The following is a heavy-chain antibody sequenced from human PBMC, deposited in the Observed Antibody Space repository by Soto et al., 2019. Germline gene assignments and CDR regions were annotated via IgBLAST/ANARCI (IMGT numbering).Heavy chain of an antibody. CDR3: ARAARPPYYYGMDV. CDR2: ISAYNGNT. Sequence: ASVKVSCKASGYTFTSYGISRVRQAPGQGLEWMGWISAYNGNTNYAQKLQGRVTMTTDTSTSTAYMELRSLRSDDTAVYYCARAARPPYYYGMDVWGQGTTVTVSS. CDR1: GYTFTSYG. V-gene: IGHV1-18*04. J-gene: IGHJ6*02.